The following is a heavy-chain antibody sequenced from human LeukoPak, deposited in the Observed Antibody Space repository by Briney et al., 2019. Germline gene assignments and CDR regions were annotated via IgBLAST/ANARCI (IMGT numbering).Heavy chain of an antibody. CDR2: INPSGGST. CDR1: GYTFTSYY. J-gene: IGHJ3*02. V-gene: IGHV1-46*01. D-gene: IGHD3-22*01. CDR3: AREEAYYYDSSGYGNDAFDI. Sequence: ASVKVSCKASGYTFTSYYMHWVRQAPGQGLEWMGIINPSGGSTSYAQKLQGRVTMTRDMSTSTDYMELSSLRSEDTAVYYCAREEAYYYDSSGYGNDAFDIWGQGTMVTVSS.